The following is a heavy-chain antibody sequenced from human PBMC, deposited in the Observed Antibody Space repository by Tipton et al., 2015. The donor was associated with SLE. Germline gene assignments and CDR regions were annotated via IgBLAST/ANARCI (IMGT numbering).Heavy chain of an antibody. CDR1: GFTFSSYA. V-gene: IGHV3-30*04. CDR3: AGGWGGDYDDYVGLNVDY. J-gene: IGHJ4*02. CDR2: ISYDGSNK. Sequence: QLVQSGGGVVQPGRSLRLSCAASGFTFSSYAMHWVRQAPGKGLEWVAVISYDGSNKYYADSVKGRFTISRDNSKNTLYLQMNSLRAEDTAVYYCAGGWGGDYDDYVGLNVDYWGQGTLVTVSS. D-gene: IGHD4-17*01.